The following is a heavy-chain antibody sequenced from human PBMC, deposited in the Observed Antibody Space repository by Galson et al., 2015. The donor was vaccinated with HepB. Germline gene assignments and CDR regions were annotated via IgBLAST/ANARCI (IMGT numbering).Heavy chain of an antibody. D-gene: IGHD1-26*01. CDR2: IRYDGSNK. Sequence: SLRLSCAASGFTLSSYGMHWVRQAPGKGLEWVAFIRYDGSNKYYADSVKGRFTISRDNSKNTLYLQMNSLRAEDTAVYYCAKVGSGSHNRDRAFDIWGQGTMVTVSS. J-gene: IGHJ3*02. V-gene: IGHV3-30*02. CDR1: GFTLSSYG. CDR3: AKVGSGSHNRDRAFDI.